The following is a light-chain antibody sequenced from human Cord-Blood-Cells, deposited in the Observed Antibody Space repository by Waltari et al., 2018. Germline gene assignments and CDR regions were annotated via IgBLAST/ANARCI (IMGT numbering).Light chain of an antibody. CDR3: QQSYSTPLT. CDR1: QSISSY. J-gene: IGKJ4*01. CDR2: AAS. V-gene: IGKV1-39*01. Sequence: IQITQSPSSLYASVGDSVSITCRASQSISSYLNWDEQKPGKAPKLLIYAASSLQSGVPSRFSGSGSGTDFTLTISSLQPEDFATYYCQQSYSTPLTFGGGTKVEIK.